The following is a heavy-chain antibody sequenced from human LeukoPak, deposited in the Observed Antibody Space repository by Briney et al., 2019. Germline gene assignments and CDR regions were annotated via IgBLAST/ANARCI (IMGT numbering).Heavy chain of an antibody. V-gene: IGHV3-30*02. D-gene: IGHD5-24*01. J-gene: IGHJ4*02. Sequence: GGSLRLSCAASGFTFSSYGMHWVRQAPGKGPEWVAFIRYDGSNKYYADSVKGRFTISRDNSKNTLYLQMNSLRAEDTAVYYCARDPIVEMATWTPTVHFDYWGQGTLVTVSS. CDR1: GFTFSSYG. CDR3: ARDPIVEMATWTPTVHFDY. CDR2: IRYDGSNK.